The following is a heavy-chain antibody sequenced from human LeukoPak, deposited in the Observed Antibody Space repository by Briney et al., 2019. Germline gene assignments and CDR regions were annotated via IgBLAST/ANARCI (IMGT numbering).Heavy chain of an antibody. Sequence: GGSLRLSCAASGFTVSSNYMSWVRQAPGKGLEWVSVIYSGGSTYYADSVKGRFTISRDNSKNTLYLQMNSLRAEDTAWYYCAGEGWGYCSGGSCYPFSYWGQGALVTVSS. CDR3: AGEGWGYCSGGSCYPFSY. D-gene: IGHD2-15*01. J-gene: IGHJ4*02. CDR1: GFTVSSNY. CDR2: IYSGGST. V-gene: IGHV3-66*01.